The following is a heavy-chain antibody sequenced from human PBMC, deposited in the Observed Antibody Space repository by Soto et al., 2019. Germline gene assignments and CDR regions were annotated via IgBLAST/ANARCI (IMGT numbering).Heavy chain of an antibody. Sequence: GPSVKVSCKASGGTFSNYVISWVRQAPGQGLECMGGIIPISGRANYAQKLQGRLTITADESTSTVYLELSSLRSDDTAVYYCARGWNDFPHWGQGTLVTVSS. J-gene: IGHJ4*02. CDR2: IIPISGRA. D-gene: IGHD1-1*01. CDR1: GGTFSNYV. V-gene: IGHV1-69*13. CDR3: ARGWNDFPH.